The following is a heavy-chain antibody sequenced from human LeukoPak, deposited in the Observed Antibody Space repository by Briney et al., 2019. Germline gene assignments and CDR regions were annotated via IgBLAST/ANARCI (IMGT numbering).Heavy chain of an antibody. Sequence: PGGSLRLSCAASGFTFSSFGMHWVRQAPGKGLEWVAVIWYDGSNKYYADSVKGRFTISGDNSQNTLYLQGNNLRAEDTAVYCCARGRWDTGGLHGLDVWGQGTTVTVSS. CDR2: IWYDGSNK. D-gene: IGHD2-8*02. CDR1: GFTFSSFG. CDR3: ARGRWDTGGLHGLDV. J-gene: IGHJ6*02. V-gene: IGHV3-33*01.